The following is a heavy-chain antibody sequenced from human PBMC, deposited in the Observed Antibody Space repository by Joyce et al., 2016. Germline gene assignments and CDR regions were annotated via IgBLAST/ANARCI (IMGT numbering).Heavy chain of an antibody. CDR1: GFTFRRYT. Sequence: EVQLVESGGGLVKPGGYLRLSCAASGFTFRRYTMNWVSQAPGKVLECVSSISSNGYYIYYADSLRGQFTISRDNAKDSLHVQMDSLRVEDTAVYYCAREGGMGSSSSDSFDVWGQGTLVTVSS. V-gene: IGHV3-21*01. D-gene: IGHD6-6*01. J-gene: IGHJ5*02. CDR2: ISSNGYYI. CDR3: AREGGMGSSSSDSFDV.